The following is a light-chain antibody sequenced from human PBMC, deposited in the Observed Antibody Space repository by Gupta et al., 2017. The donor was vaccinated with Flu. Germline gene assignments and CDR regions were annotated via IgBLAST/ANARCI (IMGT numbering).Light chain of an antibody. J-gene: IGKJ1*01. CDR2: GAS. Sequence: EVVMTQTPATLSVSPGERVTLSCRASQSGSSNWAWFQQKPGQAPRLLFDGASTRTTGVPSRGSGSGSGTDVTLTISSLQSDDCAVYYGQKYLYSPYTFGQGTRVEIK. CDR1: QSGSSN. V-gene: IGKV3-15*01. CDR3: QKYLYSPYT.